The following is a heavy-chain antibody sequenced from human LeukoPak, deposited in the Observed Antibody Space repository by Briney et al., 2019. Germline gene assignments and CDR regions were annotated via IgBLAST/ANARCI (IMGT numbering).Heavy chain of an antibody. V-gene: IGHV3-64*01. J-gene: IGHJ3*02. Sequence: GGSLRLSCAASGFTFNTYAMHWVRQAPGKGLEYVSATSPNGGSTHYAKSVKGRFTISRDNSKNTLFLQMGSLRAEDMAVYYCAKTKDPYSSGWMAAFDIWGQGTMVTVSS. D-gene: IGHD6-19*01. CDR2: TSPNGGST. CDR1: GFTFNTYA. CDR3: AKTKDPYSSGWMAAFDI.